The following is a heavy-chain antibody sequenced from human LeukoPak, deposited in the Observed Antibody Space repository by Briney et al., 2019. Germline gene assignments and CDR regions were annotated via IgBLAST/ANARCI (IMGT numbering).Heavy chain of an antibody. CDR1: GYRFTNYW. D-gene: IGHD1-26*01. Sequence: GESLKISCQGSGYRFTNYWIDWVRQTPGKGLECMGIMYPDDSDTTYSPSFQGQVTISADKSISTAYLQWSSLKASDTAMYYCVRLGSGSYPDYWGQGTLVTVSS. CDR3: VRLGSGSYPDY. V-gene: IGHV5-51*01. J-gene: IGHJ4*02. CDR2: MYPDDSDT.